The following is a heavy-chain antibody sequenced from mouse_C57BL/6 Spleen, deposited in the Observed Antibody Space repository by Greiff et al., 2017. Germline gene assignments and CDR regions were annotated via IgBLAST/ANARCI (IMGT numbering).Heavy chain of an antibody. CDR1: GYSITSGYY. J-gene: IGHJ4*01. V-gene: IGHV3-6*01. CDR3: ARERAMDY. Sequence: ESGPGLVKPSQSLSLTCSVTGYSITSGYYWNWIRQFPGNKLEWMGYISYDGSNNYNPSLKNRISIPRDTSKNQFFLKLNSVTTEDTATYYCARERAMDYWGQGTSVTVSS. CDR2: ISYDGSN.